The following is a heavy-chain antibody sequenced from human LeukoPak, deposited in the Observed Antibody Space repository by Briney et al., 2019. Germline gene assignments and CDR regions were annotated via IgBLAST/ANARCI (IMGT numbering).Heavy chain of an antibody. D-gene: IGHD3-22*01. J-gene: IGHJ4*02. V-gene: IGHV3-7*01. CDR2: VNRDGSET. CDR3: ARDSYDSSGYLPMDY. CDR1: GFALSSHW. Sequence: GALRLSCAASGFALSSHWMTWVRQVPGRGPEWVANVNRDGSETYYLDSVKGRFTISRDNAKNSLYLQMNSLRAEDTAVYYCARDSYDSSGYLPMDYWGQGTLVTVSS.